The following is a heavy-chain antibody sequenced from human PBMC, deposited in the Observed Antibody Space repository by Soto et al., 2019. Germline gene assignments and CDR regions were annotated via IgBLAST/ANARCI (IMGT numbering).Heavy chain of an antibody. CDR2: IFVPDEK. CDR1: GFSLRVNSMG. Sequence: QITLKESGPTLVKPTQTLTLTCTFSGFSLRVNSMGVAWIRQPPGEALEWLALIFVPDEKYYNPSIQRRLTITEDTSRSQVVLSLTDVDPVDTATYFCALRNVGETNYFDPWGRGILVTVSS. V-gene: IGHV2-5*01. J-gene: IGHJ5*02. D-gene: IGHD3-10*01. CDR3: ALRNVGETNYFDP.